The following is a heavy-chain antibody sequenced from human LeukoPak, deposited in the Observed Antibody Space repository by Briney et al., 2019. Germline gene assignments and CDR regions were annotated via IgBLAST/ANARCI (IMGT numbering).Heavy chain of an antibody. CDR3: ARYYYESGDYLLDY. V-gene: IGHV1-3*01. J-gene: IGHJ4*02. CDR1: GYTFNRYA. CDR2: INAANGNT. Sequence: ASVKISCKASGYTFNRYAIHWVRQAPGQRPEWMGWINAANGNTKYSQKFQGSVTITMDTSASTSYMELSSLRSEDTAVYYCARYYYESGDYLLDYWGQGTLVTVSS. D-gene: IGHD3-22*01.